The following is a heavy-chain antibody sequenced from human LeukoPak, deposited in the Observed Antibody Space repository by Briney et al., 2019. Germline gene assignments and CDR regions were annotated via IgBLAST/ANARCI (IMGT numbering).Heavy chain of an antibody. Sequence: PGGSLRLSCAASGFTFSSYAMSWVRQAPGKGLEWVSAISGSGGSTYYADSVKGRFTISREDSKNTLYLQMNSLRAEDTAVYYCAKGRTAAGTYYFDYWGQGTLVTVSS. D-gene: IGHD6-13*01. J-gene: IGHJ4*02. V-gene: IGHV3-23*01. CDR1: GFTFSSYA. CDR2: ISGSGGST. CDR3: AKGRTAAGTYYFDY.